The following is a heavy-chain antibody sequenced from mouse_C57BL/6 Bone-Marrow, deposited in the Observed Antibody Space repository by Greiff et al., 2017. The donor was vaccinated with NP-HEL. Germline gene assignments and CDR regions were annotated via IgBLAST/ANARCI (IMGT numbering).Heavy chain of an antibody. Sequence: VQLKQSGAELVRPGASVKLSCTASGFNIKDDYMHWVKQRPEQGLEWIGWIDPENGDTEYASKFQGKATITADTSSNTAYLQLSSLTSEDTAVYYCTVSYSNYWFAYWGQGTLVTVSA. CDR1: GFNIKDDY. CDR2: IDPENGDT. D-gene: IGHD2-5*01. CDR3: TVSYSNYWFAY. J-gene: IGHJ3*01. V-gene: IGHV14-4*01.